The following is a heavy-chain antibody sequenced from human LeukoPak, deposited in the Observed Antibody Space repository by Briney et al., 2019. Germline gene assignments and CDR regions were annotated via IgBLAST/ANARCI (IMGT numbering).Heavy chain of an antibody. J-gene: IGHJ6*03. CDR2: LNPNSGNT. D-gene: IGHD3-3*01. CDR1: GYTFTSYD. CDR3: ARANDFWSGYYYYYYMDV. V-gene: IGHV1-8*01. Sequence: GASVKVSCKASGYTFTSYDISWVRQATGQGLEWMGWLNPNSGNTGYAQKFQGRVTMTRNTSISTAYMELSSLRSEDTAVYYCARANDFWSGYYYYYYMDVWGKGTTVTVSS.